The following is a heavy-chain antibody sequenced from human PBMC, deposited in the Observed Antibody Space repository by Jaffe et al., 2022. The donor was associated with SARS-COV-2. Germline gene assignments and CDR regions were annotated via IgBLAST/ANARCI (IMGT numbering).Heavy chain of an antibody. Sequence: EVQLVESGGGLVQPGGSLRLSCAASGFTFSSYAMSWVRQAPGKGLEWVSAISGSGGSTYYADSVKGRFTISRDNSKNTLYLQMNSLRAEDTAVYYCAKGFDIVVVTATPGAFDIWGQGTMVTVSS. CDR2: ISGSGGST. CDR3: AKGFDIVVVTATPGAFDI. D-gene: IGHD2-21*02. J-gene: IGHJ3*02. CDR1: GFTFSSYA. V-gene: IGHV3-23*04.